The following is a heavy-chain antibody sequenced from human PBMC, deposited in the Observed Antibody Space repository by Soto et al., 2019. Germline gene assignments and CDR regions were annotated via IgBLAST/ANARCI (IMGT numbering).Heavy chain of an antibody. V-gene: IGHV3-66*01. CDR1: GFTVSSNY. CDR3: ARDRVAAAHGSSGWDY. CDR2: IYSGGST. Sequence: GGSLRLSCAASGFTVSSNYMSWVRQAPGKGLEWVSVIYSGGSTYYADSVKGRFTISRDNSKNTLYLQMNSLRAEDTAVYYCARDRVAAAHGSSGWDYWGQGTLVTVSS. D-gene: IGHD6-19*01. J-gene: IGHJ4*02.